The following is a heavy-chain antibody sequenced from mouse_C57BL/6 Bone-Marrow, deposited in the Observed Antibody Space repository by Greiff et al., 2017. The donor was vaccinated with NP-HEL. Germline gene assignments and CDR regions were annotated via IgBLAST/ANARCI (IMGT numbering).Heavy chain of an antibody. J-gene: IGHJ2*01. CDR2: ISYDGSN. Sequence: EVKLQESGPGLVKPSQSLSLTCSVTGYSITSGYYWNWIRQFPGNKLEWMGYISYDGSNNYNPSLKNRISITRDTSKNQFFLKLNSVTTEDTATYYCARGGYYGSWDYWGQGTTLTVSS. CDR3: ARGGYYGSWDY. CDR1: GYSITSGYY. D-gene: IGHD1-1*01. V-gene: IGHV3-6*01.